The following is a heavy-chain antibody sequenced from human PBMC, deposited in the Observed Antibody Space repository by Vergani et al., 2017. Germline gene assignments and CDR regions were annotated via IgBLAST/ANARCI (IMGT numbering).Heavy chain of an antibody. Sequence: QVQLQESGPGLVKPSQTLSLTCSVSGYSISSGGYYWTWIRQPAGKGLEWIGRIYASGSTNYNPSLKSRVTISVDTSKNQFSLKLSSVTAADTAVYYCARGGVDTAMVIVHYYYGMDVWGQGP. CDR3: ARGGVDTAMVIVHYYYGMDV. D-gene: IGHD5-18*01. CDR1: GYSISSGGYY. J-gene: IGHJ6*02. V-gene: IGHV4-61*02. CDR2: IYASGST.